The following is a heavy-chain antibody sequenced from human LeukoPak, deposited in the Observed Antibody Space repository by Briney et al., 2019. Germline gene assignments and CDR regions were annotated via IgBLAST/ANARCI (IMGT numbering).Heavy chain of an antibody. CDR2: IGDSGDST. CDR3: AKPGYSSGWYLFDY. V-gene: IGHV3-23*01. Sequence: PGGSLRLSCAASGFTFSSYVMSWVRQAPGKGPEWVSVIGDSGDSTYYADSVTGRFTISRDNSKNTLYLHMNSLRAEDAAVYYCAKPGYSSGWYLFDYWGQGTLVTVSS. J-gene: IGHJ4*02. D-gene: IGHD6-19*01. CDR1: GFTFSSYV.